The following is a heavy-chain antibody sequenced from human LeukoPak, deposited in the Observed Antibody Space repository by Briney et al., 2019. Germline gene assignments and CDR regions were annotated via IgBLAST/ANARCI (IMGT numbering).Heavy chain of an antibody. V-gene: IGHV3-21*01. CDR1: GFTFSSYN. D-gene: IGHD7-27*01. Sequence: GGSLRLSCAATGFTFSSYNMNWVRQAPGKGLEWVTCNSASSSFIYYADSVKGRITISRDNAKNSLYLQLNSLRAEDTAVYYCVRDFQEGDRLWFQEPNWGKIGIWGQGTMVTVSS. CDR3: VRDFQEGDRLWFQEPNWGKIGI. CDR2: NSASSSFI. J-gene: IGHJ3*02.